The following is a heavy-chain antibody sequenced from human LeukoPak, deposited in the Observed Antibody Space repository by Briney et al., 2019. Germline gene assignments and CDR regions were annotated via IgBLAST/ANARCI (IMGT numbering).Heavy chain of an antibody. CDR2: ISGSGGST. CDR3: AKDAGGYYYYYMGV. V-gene: IGHV3-23*01. Sequence: GGPLRLSCAASGFTFSSYAMSWVRQAPGKGLEWVSAISGSGGSTYYADSVKGRFTISRDNSKNTLYLQMNSLRAEDTAVYYCAKDAGGYYYYYMGVWGKGTTVTISS. D-gene: IGHD3-10*01. J-gene: IGHJ6*03. CDR1: GFTFSSYA.